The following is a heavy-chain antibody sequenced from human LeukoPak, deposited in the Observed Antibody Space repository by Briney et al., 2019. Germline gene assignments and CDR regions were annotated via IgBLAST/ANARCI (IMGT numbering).Heavy chain of an antibody. CDR3: AKDDSSSWDYFDY. V-gene: IGHV3-74*01. Sequence: PGGSLRLSCAASGFTFSSYWMHWVRQVPGKGLVWVSRINTDGSTTSYAASVKGRFTISRDNSKNTLYLQMNSLRAEDTAVYYCAKDDSSSWDYFDYWGQGTLVTVSS. J-gene: IGHJ4*02. CDR1: GFTFSSYW. D-gene: IGHD6-13*01. CDR2: INTDGSTT.